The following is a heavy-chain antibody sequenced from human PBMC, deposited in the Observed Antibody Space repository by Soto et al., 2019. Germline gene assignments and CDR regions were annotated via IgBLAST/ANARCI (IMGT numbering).Heavy chain of an antibody. CDR1: GFTFSSYG. CDR2: IWYDGSNK. J-gene: IGHJ3*02. V-gene: IGHV3-33*01. D-gene: IGHD1-1*01. Sequence: GGSLRLSCAASGFTFSSYGMHWVRQAPGKGLEWVAVIWYDGSNKYYADSVKGRFTISRDNSKNTLYLQMNSLRAEDTAVYYCARDRQNWNLDAFDIWGQGTMVTVSS. CDR3: ARDRQNWNLDAFDI.